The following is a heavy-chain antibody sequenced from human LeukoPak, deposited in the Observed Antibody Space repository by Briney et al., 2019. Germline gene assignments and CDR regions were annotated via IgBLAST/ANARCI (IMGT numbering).Heavy chain of an antibody. J-gene: IGHJ2*01. CDR3: ARASGAVWYFAL. Sequence: PSETLSLTCAVYGGSLSGNYGSWIRQPPGKGLEWIGEINHSGSINYNPSLKSRVTLSVDTSKNQFSLKLRSVTAADTAVYYCARASGAVWYFALWGRGTLVSVSS. V-gene: IGHV4-34*01. CDR1: GGSLSGNY. CDR2: INHSGSI. D-gene: IGHD6-19*01.